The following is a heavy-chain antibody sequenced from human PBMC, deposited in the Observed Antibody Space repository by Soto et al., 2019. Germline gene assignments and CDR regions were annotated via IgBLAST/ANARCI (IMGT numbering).Heavy chain of an antibody. CDR1: GYTSTRYT. CDR3: ARGIATGQLDP. V-gene: IGHV1-3*01. J-gene: IGHJ5*02. CDR2: INHDNGNT. Sequence: AVKVSCKASGYTSTRYTMNWVRQAPGQRLEWMGWINHDNGNTKSSQKFQERVIITRDTSASTAYMDLGSLRSEDTAVYYCARGIATGQLDPWGQGTLVTVSS. D-gene: IGHD2-15*01.